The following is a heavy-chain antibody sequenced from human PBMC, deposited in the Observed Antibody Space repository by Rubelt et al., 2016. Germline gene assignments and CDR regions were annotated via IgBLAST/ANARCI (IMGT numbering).Heavy chain of an antibody. CDR2: INHSGST. V-gene: IGHV4-34*10. CDR3: ARLVTMFGGSGYNWFDP. J-gene: IGHJ5*02. Sequence: QLQLQESGPGLVKPSETLSLTCAVYGGSFSGYYWSWIRQPPGKGLEWIGEINHSGSTYYNPSLKSRVTISVDTSKSQFSRKRSVVTAADTAVFYCARLVTMFGGSGYNWFDPWGQGTLVTVSS. CDR1: GGSFSGYY. D-gene: IGHD3-3*01.